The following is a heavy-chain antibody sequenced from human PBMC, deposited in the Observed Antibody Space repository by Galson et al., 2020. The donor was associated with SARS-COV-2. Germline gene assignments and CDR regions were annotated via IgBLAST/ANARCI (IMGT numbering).Heavy chain of an antibody. CDR2: IWYDGSNK. J-gene: IGHJ6*02. CDR1: GFTFSSYG. Sequence: QAGGSLRLSCAASGFTFSSYGMHWVRQAPGKGLAWVAVIWYDGSNKYYADSVKGRFTISRDNSKNTLYLQMNSLRAEDTAVYYCAREGDWGSVSGMDVWGQGTTVTVSS. CDR3: AREGDWGSVSGMDV. V-gene: IGHV3-33*01. D-gene: IGHD7-27*01.